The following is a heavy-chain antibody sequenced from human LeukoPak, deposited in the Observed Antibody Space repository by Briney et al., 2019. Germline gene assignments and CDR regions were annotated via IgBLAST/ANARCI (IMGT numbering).Heavy chain of an antibody. V-gene: IGHV1-8*03. CDR2: MNPNSGNT. Sequence: GASVKVSCKASGYTFTSYDINWVRQATGQGLEWMGWMNPNSGNTGYAQKFQGRVTITRNTSISTAYMELSSLRSEDTAVYYCARALRVGDSRAFDIWGQGTMVTVSS. D-gene: IGHD3-22*01. CDR1: GYTFTSYD. CDR3: ARALRVGDSRAFDI. J-gene: IGHJ3*02.